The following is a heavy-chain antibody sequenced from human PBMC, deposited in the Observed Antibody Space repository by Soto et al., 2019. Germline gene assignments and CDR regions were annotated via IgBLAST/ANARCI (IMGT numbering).Heavy chain of an antibody. Sequence: PSETLSLTGAVYGGSFSGYYWSWIRQPPGKGLEWIGEINHSGSTNYNPSLKSRVTISVDTSKNQFSLKLSSVTAADTAVYYCARGPYYDFWSGYYNYYYGMDVWGQGTTVTVSS. V-gene: IGHV4-34*01. CDR3: ARGPYYDFWSGYYNYYYGMDV. CDR1: GGSFSGYY. J-gene: IGHJ6*02. CDR2: INHSGST. D-gene: IGHD3-3*01.